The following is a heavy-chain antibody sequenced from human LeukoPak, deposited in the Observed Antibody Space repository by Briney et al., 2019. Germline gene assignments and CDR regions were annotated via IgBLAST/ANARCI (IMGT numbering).Heavy chain of an antibody. V-gene: IGHV4-39*07. J-gene: IGHJ6*03. Sequence: PSETLSLTCTVSGGSISSSSYYWGWIRQPPGKGLEWIGSIYYSGRTYHNPSLKSRVTISVDTSKNQFSLKLSSVTAADTAVYYCARNRNDILTFDYYYYYMDVWGKGTTVTVSS. CDR3: ARNRNDILTFDYYYYYMDV. CDR2: IYYSGRT. D-gene: IGHD3-9*01. CDR1: GGSISSSSYY.